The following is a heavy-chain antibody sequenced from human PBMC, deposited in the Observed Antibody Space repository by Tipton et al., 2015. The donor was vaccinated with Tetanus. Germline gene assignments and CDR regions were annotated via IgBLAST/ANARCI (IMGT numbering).Heavy chain of an antibody. CDR1: GFTFTRYA. CDR2: ITFDGSTK. J-gene: IGHJ4*02. V-gene: IGHV3-30-3*01. Sequence: QLVQSGGGVGKRGRTLRLSCAASGFTFTRYAMHWVRQAPGKGMEWEAVITFDGSTKYYADSVKGRFTLSRDNSQKTLYLQMKSLKVEDTAVYYCSRESGLPTLDYFDSWGQGSLVIVSS. CDR3: SRESGLPTLDYFDS. D-gene: IGHD5-18*01.